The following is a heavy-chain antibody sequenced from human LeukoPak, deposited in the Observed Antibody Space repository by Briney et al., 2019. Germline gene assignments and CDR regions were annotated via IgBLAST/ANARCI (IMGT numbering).Heavy chain of an antibody. D-gene: IGHD3-16*01. CDR3: AKDWGV. CDR1: GFTFSSYG. CDR2: ISGSGGRT. Sequence: GGSLRLSCAASGFTFSSYGMSWVRQAPGKGLEWVTISGSGGRTHYADSVKGRFTISRDNSKNTLYLQMNSLRLEDTAVYYCAKDWGVWGQGTLVTVSS. V-gene: IGHV3-23*01. J-gene: IGHJ4*02.